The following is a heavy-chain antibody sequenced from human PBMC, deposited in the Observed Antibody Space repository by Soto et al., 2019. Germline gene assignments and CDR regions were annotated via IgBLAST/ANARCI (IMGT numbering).Heavy chain of an antibody. Sequence: SQTLSLTCAISGDSVSSNSAGWNWIRQTPSRGLEWLGRTYYRSKWYYTYAVSVKSRIIIDPDTSKNQFSLQLNSVTPEDTAVYYCAGTTSHQWYYMDVWGKGTTVTVSS. D-gene: IGHD1-7*01. CDR1: GDSVSSNSAG. V-gene: IGHV6-1*01. J-gene: IGHJ6*03. CDR2: TYYRSKWYY. CDR3: AGTTSHQWYYMDV.